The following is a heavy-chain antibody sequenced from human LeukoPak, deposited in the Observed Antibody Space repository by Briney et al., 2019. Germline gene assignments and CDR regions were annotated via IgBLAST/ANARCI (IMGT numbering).Heavy chain of an antibody. CDR2: ISSSSSYI. J-gene: IGHJ6*02. CDR1: GFTFSSYS. D-gene: IGHD6-13*01. CDR3: ARDGYSSSWYGPDYYYGMDV. Sequence: GGSLRLSCAASGFTFSSYSMNWVRQAPGKGLEWVSSISSSSSYIYYADSVKGRFTISRDNAKNPLYLQMNSLRAEDTAVYYCARDGYSSSWYGPDYYYGMDVWGQGTTVTVSS. V-gene: IGHV3-21*01.